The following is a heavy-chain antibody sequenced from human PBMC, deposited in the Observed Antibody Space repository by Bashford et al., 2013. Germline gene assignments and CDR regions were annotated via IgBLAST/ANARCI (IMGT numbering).Heavy chain of an antibody. Sequence: SETLSLTCTVSGGSISAFYWSWIRQPPGKGLEWIGYIYYGGGEGTSYNYNPSLKSRVTISVDTSKNQVSLRLTSVTAADTAVYYCARWACSSNVCYHMDVVGPRDHGHRLL. CDR3: ARWACSSNVCYHMDV. CDR2: IYYGGGEGTSY. V-gene: IGHV4-59*01. J-gene: IGHJ6*02. D-gene: IGHD2-2*01. CDR1: GGSISAFY.